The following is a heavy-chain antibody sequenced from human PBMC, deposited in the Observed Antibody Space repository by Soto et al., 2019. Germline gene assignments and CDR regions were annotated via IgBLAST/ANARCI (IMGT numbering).Heavy chain of an antibody. CDR2: IYHSGST. Sequence: PSETLSLTCAVSGGSISSGGYSWSWIRQPPGKGLEWIGYIYHSGSTYYNPSLKSRVTISVDRSKNQFSLKLSSVPAADTAVYYCARAPVYCSGGSCYGYYYGMDVWAQGTTVTVSS. CDR1: GGSISSGGYS. J-gene: IGHJ6*02. V-gene: IGHV4-30-2*01. D-gene: IGHD2-15*01. CDR3: ARAPVYCSGGSCYGYYYGMDV.